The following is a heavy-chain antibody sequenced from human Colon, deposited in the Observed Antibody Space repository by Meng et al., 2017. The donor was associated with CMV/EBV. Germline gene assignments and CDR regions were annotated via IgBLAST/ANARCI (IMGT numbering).Heavy chain of an antibody. D-gene: IGHD6-13*01. Sequence: VKLVESGGALVQPGGSLRLSCEASGFTFSNHYMTWVRQAPGEGLEWVANINQAGSQKFYVGSVWGRFTISRDNAKSSVYLQMNSLRDEDSAVYYCVRDPAGIGYWGQGTLVTVSS. CDR2: INQAGSQK. J-gene: IGHJ4*02. CDR1: GFTFSNHY. V-gene: IGHV3-7*01. CDR3: VRDPAGIGY.